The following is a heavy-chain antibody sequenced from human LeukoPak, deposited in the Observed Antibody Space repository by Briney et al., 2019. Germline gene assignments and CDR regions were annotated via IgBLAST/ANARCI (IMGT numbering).Heavy chain of an antibody. CDR1: GGTFSSYA. V-gene: IGHV1-69*04. Sequence: ASEKISCKASGGTFSSYAISWVRQAPGQGLEWMGRIIPILGVANYAQKFQGRVTITADKSTSTAYMELSSLRSEDTAVYYCASGPAVAGNLVDYWGQGTLVTVSS. CDR3: ASGPAVAGNLVDY. J-gene: IGHJ4*02. CDR2: IIPILGVA. D-gene: IGHD6-19*01.